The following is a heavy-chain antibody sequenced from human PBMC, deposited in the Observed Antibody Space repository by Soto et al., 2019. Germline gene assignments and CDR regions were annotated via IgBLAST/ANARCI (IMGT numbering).Heavy chain of an antibody. CDR1: GFMFTRST. V-gene: IGHV3-21*01. CDR3: ARVGTGSSTPLDI. J-gene: IGHJ3*02. CDR2: ITSASDYI. D-gene: IGHD3-9*01. Sequence: GGSLRLSCVASGFMFTRSTMNWVRQSPGKGLEWVSSITSASDYIFYADSVKGRFTISRDNAKNSLYLQMNSLRAEDTAVYYCARVGTGSSTPLDIWGQGTMVTVSS.